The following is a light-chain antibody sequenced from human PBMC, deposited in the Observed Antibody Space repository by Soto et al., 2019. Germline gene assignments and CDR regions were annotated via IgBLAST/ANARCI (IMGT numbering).Light chain of an antibody. CDR3: QQYKNWPPDT. Sequence: EIVMTQSPATLSVSPGERATLSCRASQSVSSNLAWYQQKPGQAPRLLIYGASTRATGIPARFSGSGSGTEFTLTISSLQSEDFAVSYCQQYKNWPPDTFGQGTKLEIK. CDR2: GAS. V-gene: IGKV3-15*01. J-gene: IGKJ2*01. CDR1: QSVSSN.